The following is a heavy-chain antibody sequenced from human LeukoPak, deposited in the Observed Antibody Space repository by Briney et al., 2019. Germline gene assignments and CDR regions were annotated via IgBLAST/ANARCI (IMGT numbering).Heavy chain of an antibody. V-gene: IGHV4-39*01. J-gene: IGHJ4*02. CDR2: IYYSGHT. Sequence: SETLSLTCTVSGGSISSTYSWGWIRQPPGKGLEWIGNIYYSGHTYYSPSLKSRVTISVDTSKNQFSLKLSSVTAADTAVYYCASTKLGYSSGWHWGQGILVTVSS. D-gene: IGHD6-19*01. CDR3: ASTKLGYSSGWH. CDR1: GGSISSTYS.